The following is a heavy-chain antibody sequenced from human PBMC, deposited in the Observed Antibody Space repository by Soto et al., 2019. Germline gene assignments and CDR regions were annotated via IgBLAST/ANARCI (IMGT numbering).Heavy chain of an antibody. V-gene: IGHV4-39*01. J-gene: IGHJ5*02. Sequence: SETLSLTCTVSGGSISSSSYYWGWIHQPPGKGLEWIGSIYYSGSTYYNPSLKSRVTISVDTSKNQFSLKLRSVTAADTAVYYCASRGMTTVRYNWFDPWGQGTLVTVS. CDR2: IYYSGST. CDR3: ASRGMTTVRYNWFDP. CDR1: GGSISSSSYY. D-gene: IGHD4-4*01.